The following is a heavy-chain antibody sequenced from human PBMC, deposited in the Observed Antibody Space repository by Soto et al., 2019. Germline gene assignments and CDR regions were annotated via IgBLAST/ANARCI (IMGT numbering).Heavy chain of an antibody. Sequence: EVQLVESGGVLVQPGVSLKLSCAVSGFTFSGSAMHWVRQASGKGLEWVGRIRSKSNSYATAYAASVKGRFTISRDDSKNTAYLQMNSLKTEDTAVYYCTRGYGSYVRDYWGQGTLVTVSS. CDR3: TRGYGSYVRDY. V-gene: IGHV3-73*01. CDR2: IRSKSNSYAT. D-gene: IGHD4-17*01. CDR1: GFTFSGSA. J-gene: IGHJ4*02.